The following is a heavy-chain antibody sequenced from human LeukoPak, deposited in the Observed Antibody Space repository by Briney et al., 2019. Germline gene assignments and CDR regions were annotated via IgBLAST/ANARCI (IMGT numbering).Heavy chain of an antibody. D-gene: IGHD2-2*01. CDR2: MYSGGST. Sequence: GGSLRLSCAASGFTFSSYSMNWVRQAPGKGLEWVSIMYSGGSTYYADSVKGRFTISRDNSKNTLYLQMNSLRAEDTALYYCAKGGYCSSTSCYGIAFDIWGQGTMVTVSS. CDR3: AKGGYCSSTSCYGIAFDI. J-gene: IGHJ3*02. V-gene: IGHV3-53*05. CDR1: GFTFSSYS.